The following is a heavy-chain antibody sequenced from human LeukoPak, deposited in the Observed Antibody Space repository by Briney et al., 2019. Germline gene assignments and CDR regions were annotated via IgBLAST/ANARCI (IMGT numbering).Heavy chain of an antibody. CDR1: GYTFTGYY. J-gene: IGHJ4*02. D-gene: IGHD6-19*01. CDR3: ARDLGTIAVAYYFDY. Sequence: ASVTVSCKGSGYTFTGYYMHWVRQPPGQGLEWMGWINPNSGGTNYSQKFPGRVTITRDTSISTAYMELSRLRSDDTAVYYCARDLGTIAVAYYFDYWGQGTLVTVSS. V-gene: IGHV1-2*02. CDR2: INPNSGGT.